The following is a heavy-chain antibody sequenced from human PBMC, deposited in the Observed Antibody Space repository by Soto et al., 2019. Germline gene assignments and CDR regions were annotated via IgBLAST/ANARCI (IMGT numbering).Heavy chain of an antibody. J-gene: IGHJ6*02. Sequence: RGESLKISFKGSGYTFTDYWIGWVRQLPVKGLEWMGIIYPGDSDTRYSPSFQGHVTITVDKSTSTAYLQWNTLKASDTAMYYCARHISSFRYYYYAMDVWGQGTTVTVYS. CDR1: GYTFTDYW. CDR2: IYPGDSDT. D-gene: IGHD2-2*01. V-gene: IGHV5-51*01. CDR3: ARHISSFRYYYYAMDV.